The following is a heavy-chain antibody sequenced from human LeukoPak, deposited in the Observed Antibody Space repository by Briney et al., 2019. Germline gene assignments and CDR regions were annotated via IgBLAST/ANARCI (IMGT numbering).Heavy chain of an antibody. Sequence: GASVKVSCKASGGTFSSYAISWVRQAPGQGLEWMGGIIPIFGTANYAQKFQGRVTITADESTSTAYMELSSLRSEDTAVYYCAKDHRDEPNYYDPSDAFDIWGQGTMVTVSS. D-gene: IGHD3-22*01. V-gene: IGHV1-69*13. J-gene: IGHJ3*02. CDR3: AKDHRDEPNYYDPSDAFDI. CDR1: GGTFSSYA. CDR2: IIPIFGTA.